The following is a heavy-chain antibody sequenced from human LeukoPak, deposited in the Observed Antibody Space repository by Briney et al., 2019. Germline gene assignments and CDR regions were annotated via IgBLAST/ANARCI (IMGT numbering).Heavy chain of an antibody. V-gene: IGHV1-2*02. J-gene: IGHJ4*02. Sequence: ASVKVSCKASGYTFTGYYMHWVRQAPGQGLEWMGWINPNSGGTNYAQKFQSRVTMTRDTSISTAYMELSRLRSDDTAVYYCARERIAVAGTKYYFDYWGQGTLVTVSS. D-gene: IGHD6-19*01. CDR2: INPNSGGT. CDR1: GYTFTGYY. CDR3: ARERIAVAGTKYYFDY.